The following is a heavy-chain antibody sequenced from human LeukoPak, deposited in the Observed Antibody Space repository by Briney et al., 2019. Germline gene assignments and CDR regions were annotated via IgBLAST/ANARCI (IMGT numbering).Heavy chain of an antibody. CDR2: INTNTGNP. D-gene: IGHD3-10*01. J-gene: IGHJ4*02. V-gene: IGHV7-4-1*02. CDR1: GYTFSNYA. Sequence: ASVKVSCKASGYTFSNYAMNWVRQAPGQGLEWMGWINTNTGNPTYAQGFTGRFVFSLDTSVSTAYLQISSLKAEDTAVYYCARDLILPGIGSGSYGVDYWGQGTLVTVSS. CDR3: ARDLILPGIGSGSYGVDY.